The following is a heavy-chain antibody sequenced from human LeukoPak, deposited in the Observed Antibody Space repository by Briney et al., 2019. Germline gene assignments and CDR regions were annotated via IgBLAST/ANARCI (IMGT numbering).Heavy chain of an antibody. CDR2: FDPEDGET. J-gene: IGHJ3*02. CDR1: GYTLTELS. Sequence: ASVRVSCKVSGYTLTELSMHWVRQAPGKGLEWMGGFDPEDGETIYAQKFQGRVTMTEDTSTDTAYMELSSLRSEDTAVYYCATSGAGYYDFWSGYYWGSKKALDAFDIWGQGTMVTVSS. V-gene: IGHV1-24*01. CDR3: ATSGAGYYDFWSGYYWGSKKALDAFDI. D-gene: IGHD3-3*01.